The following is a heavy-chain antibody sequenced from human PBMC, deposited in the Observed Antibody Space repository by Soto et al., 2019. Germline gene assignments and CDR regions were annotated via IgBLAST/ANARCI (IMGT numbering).Heavy chain of an antibody. V-gene: IGHV4-59*08. D-gene: IGHD3-3*01. J-gene: IGHJ6*03. Sequence: SETTSLTCTFSGFSLSSYYLILLRQTPGKGLEWIGYIYYSGSTNYNPSLKSRVTISVDTSKNQFSLKLSSVTAADTAVYYCARRYDFWSGYLYYYYMDVWGKGTTVTVSS. CDR1: GFSLSSYY. CDR3: ARRYDFWSGYLYYYYMDV. CDR2: IYYSGST.